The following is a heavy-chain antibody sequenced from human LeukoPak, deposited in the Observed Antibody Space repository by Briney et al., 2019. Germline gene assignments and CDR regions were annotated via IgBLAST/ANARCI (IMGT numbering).Heavy chain of an antibody. J-gene: IGHJ3*02. CDR1: GFTFSSYG. CDR3: AKGVRITMVRGAFDI. Sequence: GGSLRLSCAASGFTFSSYGMHWVRQAPGKGLEWVAFIRYDGSNKYYADSVKGRFTISRDNAKNSLYLQMNSLRAEDTALYYCAKGVRITMVRGAFDIWGQGTMVTVSS. D-gene: IGHD3-10*01. CDR2: IRYDGSNK. V-gene: IGHV3-30*02.